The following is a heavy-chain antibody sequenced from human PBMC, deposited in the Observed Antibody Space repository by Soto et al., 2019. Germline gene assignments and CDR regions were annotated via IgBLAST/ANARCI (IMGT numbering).Heavy chain of an antibody. Sequence: PGGSLRLSCAASGFTFSSYSMNWVRQAPGKGLERVSYISSSSSTIYYADSVKGRFTISRDNAKNSLYLQMNSLRDEDTAVYYCARDRVIGTAMVNYGMDVWGQGTTVTVSS. V-gene: IGHV3-48*02. CDR3: ARDRVIGTAMVNYGMDV. J-gene: IGHJ6*02. CDR1: GFTFSSYS. CDR2: ISSSSSTI. D-gene: IGHD5-18*01.